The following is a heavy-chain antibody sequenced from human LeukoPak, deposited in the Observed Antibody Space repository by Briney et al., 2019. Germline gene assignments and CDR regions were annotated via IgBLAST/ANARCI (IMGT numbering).Heavy chain of an antibody. CDR2: ISWNSGSI. CDR3: AKDKGSYYDSSNAFDI. J-gene: IGHJ3*02. Sequence: AGGSLRLSCAASGFTFDDYAMHWVRQAPGKGLEWVSGISWNSGSIGYADSVKGRFTISRDNAKNSLYLQMNSLRAEDTALYYCAKDKGSYYDSSNAFDIWGQGTMVTVSS. D-gene: IGHD3-22*01. V-gene: IGHV3-9*01. CDR1: GFTFDDYA.